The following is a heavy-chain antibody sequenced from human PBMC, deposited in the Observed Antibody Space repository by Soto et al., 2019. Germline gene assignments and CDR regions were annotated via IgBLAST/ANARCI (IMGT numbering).Heavy chain of an antibody. V-gene: IGHV3-23*01. Sequence: GGSLRLSCAASGFTFSSYAMSWVRQAPGKGLEWVSAISGSGGSTYYADSVKGRFTISRDNSKNSLYLQMNSLRAEDTAVYYCAKDRGSSGYSDAFDIWGQGTMVTVSS. D-gene: IGHD3-22*01. CDR2: ISGSGGST. CDR1: GFTFSSYA. J-gene: IGHJ3*02. CDR3: AKDRGSSGYSDAFDI.